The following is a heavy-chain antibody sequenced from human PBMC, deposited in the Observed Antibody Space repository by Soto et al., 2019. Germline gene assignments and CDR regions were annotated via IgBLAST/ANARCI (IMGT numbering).Heavy chain of an antibody. D-gene: IGHD5-18*01. CDR1: GGSFSGYY. V-gene: IGHV4-34*01. J-gene: IGHJ4*02. Sequence: TSETLSLTCAVYGGSFSGYYWSWIRQPPGKGLEWIGEINHSGSTNYNPSLKSRVTISVDTSKNQFSLKLSSVTAADTAVYYCARRDTAMPKSIDYWGQGTLVTVSS. CDR3: ARRDTAMPKSIDY. CDR2: INHSGST.